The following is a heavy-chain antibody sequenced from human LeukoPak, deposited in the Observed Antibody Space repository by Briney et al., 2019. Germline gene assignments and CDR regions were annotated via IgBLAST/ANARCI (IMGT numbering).Heavy chain of an antibody. D-gene: IGHD5-12*01. CDR3: WRPNVLSSVGF. Sequence: GGSLRLSCAGSGYTVGSNYMTWVRQAPGKGLEWVSLIFGGGDTRYADSVKGRFTISKDNSKNTVYLQMNSLRADDTAVYFCWRPNVLSSVGFWGQGTLVTVAS. CDR2: IFGGGDT. J-gene: IGHJ4*02. CDR1: GYTVGSNY. V-gene: IGHV3-53*01.